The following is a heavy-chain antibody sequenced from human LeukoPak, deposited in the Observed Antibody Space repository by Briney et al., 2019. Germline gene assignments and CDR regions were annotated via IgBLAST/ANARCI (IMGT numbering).Heavy chain of an antibody. CDR1: GFTFSNAW. CDR2: IWYDGSNK. V-gene: IGHV3-33*08. CDR3: ARSGRSSGSQYFQH. D-gene: IGHD3-10*01. Sequence: PGGSLRLSCAASGFTFSNAWMSWVRQAPGKGLEWVAVIWYDGSNKYYADSVKGRFTISRDNSKNTLYLQMNSLRAEDTAVYYCARSGRSSGSQYFQHWGQGTLVTVSS. J-gene: IGHJ1*01.